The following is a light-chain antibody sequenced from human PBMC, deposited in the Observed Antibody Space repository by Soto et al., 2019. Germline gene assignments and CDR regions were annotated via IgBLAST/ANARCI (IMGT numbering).Light chain of an antibody. V-gene: IGKV1-9*01. CDR2: AAS. CDR1: QVISSY. J-gene: IGKJ1*01. Sequence: DIQLTQPPSFLSASVGDRVTITCLASQVISSYLAWYQQKPGKAPKLLIYAASTLQSGVPSRFSGSGSGTEFALTISSLQPEDFATYYCQQLNSYPWTFGQGTKVDIK. CDR3: QQLNSYPWT.